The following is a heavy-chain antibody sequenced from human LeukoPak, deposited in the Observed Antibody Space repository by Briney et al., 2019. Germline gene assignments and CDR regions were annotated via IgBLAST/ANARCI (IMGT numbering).Heavy chain of an antibody. CDR1: GFTFSSDW. Sequence: GGSLRLSCAASGFTFSSDWMTWVRQAPGKGLEWVANIRQDGGEKFYLDSVKGRFTISRDNSRNSLYLQMNSLRVEDTAVYYCARVSAEWLLSYWGQGTLVTVSS. D-gene: IGHD3-3*01. J-gene: IGHJ4*02. V-gene: IGHV3-7*01. CDR2: IRQDGGEK. CDR3: ARVSAEWLLSY.